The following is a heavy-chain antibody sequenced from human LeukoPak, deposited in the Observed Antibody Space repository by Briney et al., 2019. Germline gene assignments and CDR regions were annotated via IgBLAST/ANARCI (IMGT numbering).Heavy chain of an antibody. CDR3: ARAGRGTMRTITIVRGAPNY. V-gene: IGHV1-2*02. Sequence: GASVKVSCKASGYTFSNYHMHWLREAPAQGLEWLGWLDPNNGDTNYAQRFQGRVTMTRDTSINTVYMELRSLRFDDTAVYFCARAGRGTMRTITIVRGAPNYSGQGTLVTVSS. CDR1: GYTFSNYH. CDR2: LDPNNGDT. D-gene: IGHD3-10*01. J-gene: IGHJ4*02.